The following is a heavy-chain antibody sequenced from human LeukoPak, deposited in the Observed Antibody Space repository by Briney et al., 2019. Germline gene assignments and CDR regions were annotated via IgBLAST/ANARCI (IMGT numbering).Heavy chain of an antibody. CDR1: GGSISSYY. CDR2: IYYSGST. CDR3: ARYYDFWSGYYTDYYYGMDV. V-gene: IGHV4-59*01. Sequence: SETLSLTCTVSGGSISSYYWSWIRQPPGKGLEWIGYIYYSGSTNYNPSLKSRVTISVDTSKNQSSLKLSSVNAADTAVYYCARYYDFWSGYYTDYYYGMDVWGQGTTVTVSS. D-gene: IGHD3-3*01. J-gene: IGHJ6*02.